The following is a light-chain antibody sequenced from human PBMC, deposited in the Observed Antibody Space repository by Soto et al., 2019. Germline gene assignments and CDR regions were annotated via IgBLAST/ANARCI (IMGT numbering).Light chain of an antibody. CDR3: AAWDDSLNGVV. J-gene: IGLJ2*01. CDR1: SSNIGSNT. Sequence: QSVLTQPPSASGTPGQRVTISCSGSSSNIGSNTVNWYQQLPGTAPKLLICSNNQRPSGVPDRFSGSKSGTSASLAISGLQSEDEADYYCAAWDDSLNGVVFGGGTKVTVL. CDR2: SNN. V-gene: IGLV1-44*01.